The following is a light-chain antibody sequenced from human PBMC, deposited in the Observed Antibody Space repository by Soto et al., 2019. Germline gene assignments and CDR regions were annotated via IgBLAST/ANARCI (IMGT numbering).Light chain of an antibody. CDR1: SSDVGGYNF. CDR2: EVT. J-gene: IGLJ1*01. V-gene: IGLV2-8*01. Sequence: QSVLTQPPSASGSPGQSVTISCTGTSSDVGGYNFVSWYQQHPGKAPKLIIYEVTKRPSGVPDRFSGSKSGNTASLTVSGLQAQDEDDSYCSSYSGTNNYVFGTGTKV. CDR3: SSYSGTNNYV.